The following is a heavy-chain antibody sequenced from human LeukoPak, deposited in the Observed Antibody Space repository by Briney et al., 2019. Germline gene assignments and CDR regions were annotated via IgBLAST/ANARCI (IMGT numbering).Heavy chain of an antibody. D-gene: IGHD1-26*01. CDR2: IKRDGSDK. CDR3: ARKTVGGSYFDY. Sequence: GGSLRLSCAASGFTFSAYWMSWVRQAPGKGLEWVANIKRDGSDKYYGDSVKGRFTISRDNAKNSLYLQMNSLRAEDTAVYYCARKTVGGSYFDYRGQGTPVTVSS. CDR1: GFTFSAYW. J-gene: IGHJ4*02. V-gene: IGHV3-7*03.